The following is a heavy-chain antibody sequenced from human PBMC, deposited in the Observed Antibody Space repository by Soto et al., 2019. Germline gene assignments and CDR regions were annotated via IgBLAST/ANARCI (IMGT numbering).Heavy chain of an antibody. CDR1: GYSFTSYW. Sequence: GESLKISCKGSGYSFTSYWIGWVRQMPGKGLKWMGIIYPGDSDTRYSPSFQGQVTISADKSISTASLKLRSVAAADTAMYYCATYSDTYLNWFDPWGQGTLVTVSS. CDR2: IYPGDSDT. D-gene: IGHD5-12*01. CDR3: ATYSDTYLNWFDP. J-gene: IGHJ5*02. V-gene: IGHV5-51*01.